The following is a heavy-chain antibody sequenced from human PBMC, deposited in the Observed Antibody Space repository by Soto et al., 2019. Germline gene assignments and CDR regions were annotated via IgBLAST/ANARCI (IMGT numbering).Heavy chain of an antibody. CDR2: IYSGGST. J-gene: IGHJ4*02. Sequence: GGSLRLSCAASGFTVSSNYMSWVRQAPGKGLEWVSVIYSGGSTYYADSVKGRFTISRHNSKNTLYLQMNSLRAEDTAVYYCARSTYGDYEASFDYWGQGTLVTVSS. V-gene: IGHV3-53*04. CDR1: GFTVSSNY. D-gene: IGHD4-17*01. CDR3: ARSTYGDYEASFDY.